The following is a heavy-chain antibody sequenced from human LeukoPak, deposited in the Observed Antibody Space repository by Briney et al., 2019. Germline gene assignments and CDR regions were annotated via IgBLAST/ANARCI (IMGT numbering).Heavy chain of an antibody. CDR3: AREVWPEYYDGSGKIGSGFGRRYGMDV. D-gene: IGHD3-10*01. J-gene: IGHJ6*02. CDR1: GGSFSGYY. V-gene: IGHV4-34*01. Sequence: PSETLSLTCAVYGGSFSGYYWSWIRQPPGKGLEWIGEINHSGSTNYNPSLKSRVTISVDTSKNQCSLKLSCVTAADTAVYYWAREVWPEYYDGSGKIGSGFGRRYGMDVWGQGTTVTVSS. CDR2: INHSGST.